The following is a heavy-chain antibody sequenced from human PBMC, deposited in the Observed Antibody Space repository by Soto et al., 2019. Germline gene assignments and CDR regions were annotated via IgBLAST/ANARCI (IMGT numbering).Heavy chain of an antibody. CDR2: IDHDGPT. CDR3: VRDSHGDY. CDR1: GFIFSNYW. Sequence: EVQLVESGGGLVQPGGSLRLSCAGSGFIFSNYWMHWVRQAPGKGLEWVSRIDHDGPTDYADSVRGRLTVSRDNAENTLYLQMNSLRPEDTAVYYCVRDSHGDYCGQGTLVTVSS. V-gene: IGHV3-74*01. J-gene: IGHJ4*02.